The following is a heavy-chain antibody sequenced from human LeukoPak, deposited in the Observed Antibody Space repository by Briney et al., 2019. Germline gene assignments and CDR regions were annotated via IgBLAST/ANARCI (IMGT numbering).Heavy chain of an antibody. V-gene: IGHV3-23*01. D-gene: IGHD3-3*01. CDR2: ISGSGGST. CDR1: GFTFSSYA. Sequence: GGSLRLSCAASGFTFSSYAMRWVRQAPGKGLEGVSAISGSGGSTYYTDSVKGRFTISRDNSKNTLYLQMNSLRAEDTAVYYCAKDLRAGILGFAFDIWGQGTMVTVSS. CDR3: AKDLRAGILGFAFDI. J-gene: IGHJ3*02.